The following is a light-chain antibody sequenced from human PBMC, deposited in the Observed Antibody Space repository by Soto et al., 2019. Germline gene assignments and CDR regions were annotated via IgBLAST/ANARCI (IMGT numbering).Light chain of an antibody. CDR1: QSVGSA. J-gene: IGKJ4*01. CDR2: GAS. V-gene: IGKV3-15*01. CDR3: QQYKNWPPLS. Sequence: EIVMTQSPAPLSVSPGETATLSCRASQSVGSAVAWYQHKPGQAPRLLIVGASIRAPGVPGRFSGGGSGTEFPLAISSLQSEDFAVYYCQQYKNWPPLSFGGGTTVEIK.